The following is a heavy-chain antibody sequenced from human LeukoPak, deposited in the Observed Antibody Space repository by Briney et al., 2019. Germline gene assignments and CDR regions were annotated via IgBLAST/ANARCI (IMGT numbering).Heavy chain of an antibody. J-gene: IGHJ4*02. V-gene: IGHV1-2*02. D-gene: IGHD3-22*01. Sequence: GASVKVSCKASGYTFTGYYMHWVRQAPGQGLEWMGWINPNSGGTNYAQKFQGRVTMTRDTSISTAYMELSRLRSDDTAVYYSARFSVTYYYDSSGYDYWGQGTLVTVSS. CDR2: INPNSGGT. CDR1: GYTFTGYY. CDR3: ARFSVTYYYDSSGYDY.